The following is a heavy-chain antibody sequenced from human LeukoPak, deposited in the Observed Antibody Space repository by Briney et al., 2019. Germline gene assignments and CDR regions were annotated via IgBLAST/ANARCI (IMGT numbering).Heavy chain of an antibody. D-gene: IGHD2/OR15-2a*01. J-gene: IGHJ1*01. Sequence: GESLKISCRDSPYYFINFWIGWVRQMPGKGLEWMGIIYPADSDTRYNPSFQGHVTISADRSASTAYLQWHSLKASDTAIYYCARGINDEYFQSWGQGTLVTVSS. CDR2: IYPADSDT. CDR1: PYYFINFW. CDR3: ARGINDEYFQS. V-gene: IGHV5-51*01.